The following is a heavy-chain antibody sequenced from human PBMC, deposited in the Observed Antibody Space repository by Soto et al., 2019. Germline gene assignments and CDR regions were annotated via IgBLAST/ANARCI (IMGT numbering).Heavy chain of an antibody. V-gene: IGHV3-74*01. CDR2: INSDGSST. D-gene: IGHD2-15*01. CDR1: GFTFSSYW. Sequence: PGESLKISCAASGFTFSSYWMHWVRQAPGKGLVWVSRINSDGSSTSYADSVKSRFTISRDNAKNTLYLQMNSLRADDTAVYYCARELGYCSGGSCYSRFLYYYYYMDVWGKGTTVTVSS. J-gene: IGHJ6*03. CDR3: ARELGYCSGGSCYSRFLYYYYYMDV.